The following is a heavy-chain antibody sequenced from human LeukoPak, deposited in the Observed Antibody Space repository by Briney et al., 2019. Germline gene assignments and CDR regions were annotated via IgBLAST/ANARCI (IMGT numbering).Heavy chain of an antibody. CDR3: ARASVAGPSEFEY. V-gene: IGHV3-48*02. Sequence: QSGGSLRLSCAASGFTISSYSMNWVRQAPGKGLEWASYISVRSGTIYYADSVKGRFTISRDNANNSLYLQMSTLRDEDTAVYYCARASVAGPSEFEYWGQGTLVAVSS. D-gene: IGHD6-19*01. J-gene: IGHJ4*02. CDR2: ISVRSGTI. CDR1: GFTISSYS.